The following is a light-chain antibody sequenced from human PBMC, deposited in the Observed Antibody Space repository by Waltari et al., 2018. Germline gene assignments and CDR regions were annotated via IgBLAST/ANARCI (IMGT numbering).Light chain of an antibody. CDR3: QQRSLWPLT. V-gene: IGKV3-11*01. J-gene: IGKJ4*02. Sequence: EIVLTQSPATLSLFAGERATLSCRASESVSRYLGGYQQKPGQAPRLLIYDTSIRATCVPARFIGSGYGTDFTLTISSLEPEDFALYCCQQRSLWPLTFGGGTKVEI. CDR2: DTS. CDR1: ESVSRY.